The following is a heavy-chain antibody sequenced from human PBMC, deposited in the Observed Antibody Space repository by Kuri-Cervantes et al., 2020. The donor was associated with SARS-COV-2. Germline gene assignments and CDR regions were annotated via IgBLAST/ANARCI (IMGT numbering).Heavy chain of an antibody. J-gene: IGHJ4*02. Sequence: SETLSLTCTVSGDPMSSGNYYWSWIRQPAGKGLEWIGYIYTSGSTNYNPSLKSRVTISVDTSKNQFSLKLSSVTAADTAVYYCAREEAAAGTGFDYWGQGTLVTVSS. D-gene: IGHD6-13*01. CDR2: IYTSGST. CDR3: AREEAAAGTGFDY. V-gene: IGHV4-61*09. CDR1: GDPMSSGNYY.